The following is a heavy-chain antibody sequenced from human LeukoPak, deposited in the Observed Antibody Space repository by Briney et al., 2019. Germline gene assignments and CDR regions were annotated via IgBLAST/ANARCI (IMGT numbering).Heavy chain of an antibody. V-gene: IGHV1-24*01. CDR3: ATGIVATIWPD. CDR1: GHTLTELS. D-gene: IGHD5-12*01. Sequence: GPSVKPSCKVSGHTLTELSMHWVRQAPGKGLEWMGGFDPEDGETIYAQKFQGRVTMTEDTSTDTAYMELSSLRSEDTAVYYCATGIVATIWPDWGQGTLVTVSS. CDR2: FDPEDGET. J-gene: IGHJ4*02.